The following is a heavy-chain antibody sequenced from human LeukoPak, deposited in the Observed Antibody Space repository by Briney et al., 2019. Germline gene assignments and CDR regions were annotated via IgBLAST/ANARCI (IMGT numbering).Heavy chain of an antibody. J-gene: IGHJ4*02. D-gene: IGHD3-9*01. CDR2: INPNSGGT. CDR3: ARDDILTGYYQLDY. V-gene: IGHV1-2*02. Sequence: ASVKVSCKASGYTFTGYYMHWVRQAPGQGLEWMGWINPNSGGTNYAQKFQGRVTMTRDTSISTAYMELSRLRSDDPAVYYCARDDILTGYYQLDYWGQGTLVTVSS. CDR1: GYTFTGYY.